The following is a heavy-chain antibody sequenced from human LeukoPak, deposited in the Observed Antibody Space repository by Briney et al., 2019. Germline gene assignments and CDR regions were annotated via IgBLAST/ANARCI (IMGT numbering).Heavy chain of an antibody. CDR3: ARMGYGDRLYYFDY. D-gene: IGHD4-17*01. J-gene: IGHJ4*02. CDR1: GFTFSSYA. Sequence: PGGSLRLFCAASGFTFSSYAMSWVRQAPGKGLEWVSAIGTSGDTTYYADSVKGRFTISRDSSKNTLYLQTNSLRAEDTAVYYCARMGYGDRLYYFDYWGQGTLVTVSS. V-gene: IGHV3-23*01. CDR2: IGTSGDTT.